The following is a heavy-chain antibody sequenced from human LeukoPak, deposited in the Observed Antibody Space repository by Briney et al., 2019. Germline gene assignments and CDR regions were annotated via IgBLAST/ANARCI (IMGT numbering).Heavy chain of an antibody. V-gene: IGHV1-2*02. Sequence: ASVKVSCKASGYTFTGYYMHWVRQAPGQGLEWMGLINPNSGGTNNAQKFQGRVTMTRDTSISTAYMELSRLRSDDTAVYYCARGKAVAGRKYYFDYWGQGTLVTVSS. CDR1: GYTFTGYY. J-gene: IGHJ4*02. CDR2: INPNSGGT. D-gene: IGHD6-19*01. CDR3: ARGKAVAGRKYYFDY.